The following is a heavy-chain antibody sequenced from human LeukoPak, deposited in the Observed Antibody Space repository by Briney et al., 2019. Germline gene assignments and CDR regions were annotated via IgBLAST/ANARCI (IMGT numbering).Heavy chain of an antibody. CDR3: AKGQELDDGVFDS. D-gene: IGHD1-1*01. CDR1: GFTFTSIA. Sequence: PGGSLRLSCAASGFTFTSIAMTWVRQAPGKGLEWVSTIRGTGDSTHYADSVKGRFIISRDKSKNMLYLQMNGLRAEDTAIYYCAKGQELDDGVFDSWGRGTLVTVSS. CDR2: IRGTGDST. V-gene: IGHV3-23*01. J-gene: IGHJ4*02.